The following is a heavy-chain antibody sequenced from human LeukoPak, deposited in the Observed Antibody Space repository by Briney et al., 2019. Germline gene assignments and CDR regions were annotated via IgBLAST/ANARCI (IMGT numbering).Heavy chain of an antibody. CDR2: IKQDGSEK. CDR1: GFTFSSYW. D-gene: IGHD3-10*01. V-gene: IGHV3-7*04. CDR3: ARAGYYGSGHAFDI. J-gene: IGHJ3*02. Sequence: GGSLRLSCAASGFTFSSYWMSWVRQAPGKGLEWVANIKQDGSEKYYVDSVKGRFTISRDNAKNSLYLQMNSLRAEVTAVYYCARAGYYGSGHAFDIWGQGTMVTVSS.